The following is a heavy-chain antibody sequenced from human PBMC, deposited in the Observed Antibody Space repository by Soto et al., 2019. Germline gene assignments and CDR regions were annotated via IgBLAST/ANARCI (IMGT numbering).Heavy chain of an antibody. D-gene: IGHD5-12*01. V-gene: IGHV3-21*01. CDR3: ARDKDIVATISRTFDY. Sequence: GGSLRLSCAASGFTFSSYSMDWVRQAPGKGLEWVSSISSSSSYIYYADSVKGRFTISRDNAKNSLYLQMNSLRAEDTAVYYCARDKDIVATISRTFDYWGQGTLVTVSS. CDR2: ISSSSSYI. CDR1: GFTFSSYS. J-gene: IGHJ4*02.